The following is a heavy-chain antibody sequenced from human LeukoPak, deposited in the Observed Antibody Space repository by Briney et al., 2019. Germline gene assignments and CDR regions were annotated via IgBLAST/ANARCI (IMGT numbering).Heavy chain of an antibody. CDR2: MYNSGST. D-gene: IGHD1-26*01. Sequence: SETLSLTCTVSGGSISSYYWSWIRQSPGKGLEWIGYMYNSGSTNYNPSLKSRVTIAVDTSKNQFSLKLSSVIAADTAVYYCARDKRVGATEVDYWGQGTLVTVSS. CDR3: ARDKRVGATEVDY. CDR1: GGSISSYY. J-gene: IGHJ4*02. V-gene: IGHV4-59*01.